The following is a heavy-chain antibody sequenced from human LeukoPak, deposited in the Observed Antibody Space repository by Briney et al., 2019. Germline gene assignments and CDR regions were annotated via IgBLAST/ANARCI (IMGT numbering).Heavy chain of an antibody. D-gene: IGHD3-10*01. Sequence: GASVKVSCKASGYTFISYDINWVRQAAGQGLEWMGWMNPNSGNTDYAQKFQGRVTMTRDTSISTAYMELSSLRSEDTAVYYCARGSYYYGSGSHHNNFDYWGQGTLVTVSS. CDR2: MNPNSGNT. J-gene: IGHJ4*02. CDR1: GYTFISYD. V-gene: IGHV1-8*01. CDR3: ARGSYYYGSGSHHNNFDY.